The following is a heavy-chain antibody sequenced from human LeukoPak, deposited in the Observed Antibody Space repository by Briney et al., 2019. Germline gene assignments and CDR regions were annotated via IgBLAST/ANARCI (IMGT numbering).Heavy chain of an antibody. D-gene: IGHD5-24*01. J-gene: IGHJ4*02. CDR2: INPNSGGT. CDR3: ASGTIQMATTSY. V-gene: IGHV1-2*02. CDR1: GYTFNSYG. Sequence: ASVKVSCKASGYTFNSYGISWVRQAPGQGLEWMGWINPNSGGTNYAQKFQGRVTMTRDTSISIAYMELSRLRSDDTAVYYCASGTIQMATTSYWGQGTLVTVSS.